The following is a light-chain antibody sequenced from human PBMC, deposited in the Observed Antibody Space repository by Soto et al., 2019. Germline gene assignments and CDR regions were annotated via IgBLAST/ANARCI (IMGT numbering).Light chain of an antibody. CDR1: SSDVGSHNL. J-gene: IGLJ7*01. CDR3: CSYGGSRAV. CDR2: EVT. V-gene: IGLV2-23*02. Sequence: QSALTQPASVSGSPGQSITISCTGTSSDVGSHNLVSWYQQHPGQAPKLMIYEVTKRPLGVSTRFSASKSGITASLTISGLHAEDEADYYCCSYGGSRAVFGGGTQLTVL.